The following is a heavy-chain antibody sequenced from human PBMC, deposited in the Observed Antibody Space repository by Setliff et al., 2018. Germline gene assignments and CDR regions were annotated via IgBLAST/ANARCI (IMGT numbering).Heavy chain of an antibody. Sequence: EASVKVSCKTSGYTFNDYGIAWVRQAPGKGFEWMGWIGPYNGNTYYAQKFQGRVAITTDTSTSTAYMELRSLRSDDTAVYYCAKGGNITRETYYYYGMDVWGQGTTVTVSS. V-gene: IGHV1-18*01. D-gene: IGHD1-20*01. CDR2: IGPYNGNT. CDR3: AKGGNITRETYYYYGMDV. CDR1: GYTFNDYG. J-gene: IGHJ6*02.